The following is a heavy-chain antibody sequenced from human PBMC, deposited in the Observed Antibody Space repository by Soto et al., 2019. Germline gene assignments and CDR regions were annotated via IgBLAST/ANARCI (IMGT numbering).Heavy chain of an antibody. Sequence: ASVKVSCKASGGTFSSYAIGWVRQAPGQGLEWMGGIIPIFGTANYAQKFQGRVTITADESTSTAYMELSSLRSEDTAVYYCARDYAAATITVWFDPWGQGTLVTVSS. D-gene: IGHD6-25*01. V-gene: IGHV1-69*13. CDR3: ARDYAAATITVWFDP. CDR1: GGTFSSYA. CDR2: IIPIFGTA. J-gene: IGHJ5*02.